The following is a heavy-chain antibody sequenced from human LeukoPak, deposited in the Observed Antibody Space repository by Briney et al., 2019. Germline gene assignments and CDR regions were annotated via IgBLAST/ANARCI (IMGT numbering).Heavy chain of an antibody. CDR2: IDKKDKGYATAT. V-gene: IGHV3-73*01. Sequence: PGGSVKLSCAASGFTFSGSAIHWVRQSSGKGLEWVGQIDKKDKGYATATAYAASVTGRFTISRDDSINTAYLQMKSLRTEDTALYYCTRDSGTYNWFDPWGQGTLVTVSS. CDR1: GFTFSGSA. D-gene: IGHD1-26*01. CDR3: TRDSGTYNWFDP. J-gene: IGHJ5*02.